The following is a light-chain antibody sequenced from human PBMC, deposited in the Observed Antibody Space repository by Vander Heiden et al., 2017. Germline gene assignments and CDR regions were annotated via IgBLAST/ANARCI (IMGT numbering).Light chain of an antibody. CDR2: SNN. J-gene: IGLJ2*01. CDR3: AAWDDSLNGRV. CDR1: SSNIGINT. Sequence: QSVLTQPPSASGTPGQRATISCSGSSSNIGINTVNWYQQLPRTSPKLLIYSNNQRPSGVPDRFSGSKSGTSASLSISGLQSEDEADYYCAAWDDSLNGRVCGGGTKLNGL. V-gene: IGLV1-44*01.